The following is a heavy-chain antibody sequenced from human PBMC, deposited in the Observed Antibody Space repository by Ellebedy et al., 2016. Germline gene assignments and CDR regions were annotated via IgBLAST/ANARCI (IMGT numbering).Heavy chain of an antibody. CDR1: GFSFSSYG. V-gene: IGHV3-33*01. CDR2: IWYDGSNK. CDR3: AREGGIFGLDY. D-gene: IGHD3/OR15-3a*01. Sequence: GGSLRLPXAASGFSFSSYGMYWVRQAPGKGLEWVAVIWYDGSNKYYADSVKGRFTISRDNSKNTLYLQMNSLRAEDTALYYCAREGGIFGLDYWGQGTLVTVSS. J-gene: IGHJ4*02.